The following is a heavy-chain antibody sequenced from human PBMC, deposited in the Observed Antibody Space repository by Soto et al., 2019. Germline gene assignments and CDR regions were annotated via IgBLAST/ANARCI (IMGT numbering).Heavy chain of an antibody. J-gene: IGHJ3*02. CDR1: GGSISSGGYS. Sequence: SETLSLTCAVSGGSISSGGYSWSWIRQPPGKGLEWIGYIYHSGSTYYNPSLKSRVTISVDTSKNQFSLKLSSVTATDTAVYYCARRPHHWNYDGAFDIWGQGTMVTVSS. V-gene: IGHV4-30-2*03. CDR2: IYHSGST. CDR3: ARRPHHWNYDGAFDI. D-gene: IGHD1-7*01.